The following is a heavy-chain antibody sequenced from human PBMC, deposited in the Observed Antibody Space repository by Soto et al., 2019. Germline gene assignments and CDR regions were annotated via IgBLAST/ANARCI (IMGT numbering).Heavy chain of an antibody. V-gene: IGHV3-30*18. D-gene: IGHD3-22*01. J-gene: IGHJ4*02. Sequence: GGSLRLSCAASGFAFSSYGIHWVRQAPGKGLEWVAGISYDGSNEHYTDSVKGRFTISRGNSKNTLYLQMNSLRAEDTAVYYCAKDTYFYDTSGYYIFDYWGQGTLVTVSS. CDR3: AKDTYFYDTSGYYIFDY. CDR1: GFAFSSYG. CDR2: ISYDGSNE.